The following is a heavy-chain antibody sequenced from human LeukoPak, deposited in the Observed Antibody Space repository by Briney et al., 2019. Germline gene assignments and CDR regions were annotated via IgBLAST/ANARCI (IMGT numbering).Heavy chain of an antibody. CDR2: ISYDGSNK. Sequence: PGRSLRLSCAASGFTFSSYAMHWVRQAPGKGLEWVAVISYDGSNKYYADSLKGRFIISRDNSKNTLYLQMNSLRAEDTAVYYCARGAGSLIHDSLYFDYWGQGTLVTVSS. D-gene: IGHD3-9*01. J-gene: IGHJ4*02. CDR3: ARGAGSLIHDSLYFDY. CDR1: GFTFSSYA. V-gene: IGHV3-30*04.